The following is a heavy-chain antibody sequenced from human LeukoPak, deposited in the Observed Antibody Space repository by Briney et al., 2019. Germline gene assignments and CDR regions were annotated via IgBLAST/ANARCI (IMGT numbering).Heavy chain of an antibody. V-gene: IGHV4-4*07. CDR3: ARASYSYDISGWVPFDY. Sequence: SETLSLTCTVSGGSISSYYWSWIRQPAGKGLEWIGRIYISGSTNYNPSLKGRVTISGDTSKNQFSLRLSSVTAADTAVYYCARASYSYDISGWVPFDYWGQGTLVTVSS. CDR1: GGSISSYY. CDR2: IYISGST. D-gene: IGHD3-22*01. J-gene: IGHJ4*02.